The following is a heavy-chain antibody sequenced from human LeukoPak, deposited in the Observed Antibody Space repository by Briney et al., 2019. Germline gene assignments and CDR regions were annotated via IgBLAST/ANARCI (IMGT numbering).Heavy chain of an antibody. CDR3: ARTPAAIPYWYFDL. CDR2: IYYSGST. D-gene: IGHD2-2*02. CDR1: GGSISSYY. J-gene: IGHJ2*01. Sequence: SETLSLPCTVSGGSISSYYWSWIRPPPGKGPEWVGYIYYSGSTNYNPSLKSRVTISVDTSKNQFSLKLSSVTAADTAVYYCARTPAAIPYWYFDLWGRGTLVTVSS. V-gene: IGHV4-59*01.